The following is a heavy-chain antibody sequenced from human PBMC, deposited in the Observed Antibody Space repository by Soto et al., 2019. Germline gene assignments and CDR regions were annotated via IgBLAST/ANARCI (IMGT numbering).Heavy chain of an antibody. CDR2: IYYSGST. Sequence: SETLSLTCTVSGGSISSSSYYWGWIRQPPGKGLEWIGSIYYSGSTYYNPSLKSRVTISVDTSKNQFSLKLSSVTAADTAVYYCARSFDWSGYVDYWGQGTLVTVSS. CDR1: GGSISSSSYY. V-gene: IGHV4-39*01. D-gene: IGHD3-3*01. CDR3: ARSFDWSGYVDY. J-gene: IGHJ4*02.